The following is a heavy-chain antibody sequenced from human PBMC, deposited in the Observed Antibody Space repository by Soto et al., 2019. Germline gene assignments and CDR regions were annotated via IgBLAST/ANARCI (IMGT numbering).Heavy chain of an antibody. D-gene: IGHD6-19*01. CDR3: ASHLVMAGTRGFDH. CDR2: TRNSGGA. CDR1: SGAVFSSNW. J-gene: IGHJ4*02. V-gene: IGHV4-4*02. Sequence: QVQLQESGPGLVKPSGTLSLTCAVSSGAVFSSNWWSWVRLPPGTGLEWIGETRNSGGANYNPSLKSRATITVARSRNHIFLELSSVTAADTAVYYGASHLVMAGTRGFDHWGLGTLVTVPS.